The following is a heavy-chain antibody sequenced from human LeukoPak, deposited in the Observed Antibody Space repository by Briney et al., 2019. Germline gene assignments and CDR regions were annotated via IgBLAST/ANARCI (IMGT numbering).Heavy chain of an antibody. J-gene: IGHJ4*02. Sequence: GGSLRLSCAASGFTLSSYSMNWVRQAPGKGLEWVSSINILSNYIYYADSVKGRFTISRDNAKNSLYLQMNSLRAEDTAVYYCARDILTGLDYWGQGTLVTVSS. D-gene: IGHD3-9*01. CDR3: ARDILTGLDY. CDR2: INILSNYI. CDR1: GFTLSSYS. V-gene: IGHV3-21*01.